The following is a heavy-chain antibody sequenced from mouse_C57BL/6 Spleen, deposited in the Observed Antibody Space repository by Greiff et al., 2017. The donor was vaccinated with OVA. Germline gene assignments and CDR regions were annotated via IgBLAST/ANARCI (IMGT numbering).Heavy chain of an antibody. CDR1: GFTFSDYG. V-gene: IGHV5-17*01. D-gene: IGHD2-4*01. CDR2: ISSGSSTI. J-gene: IGHJ2*01. CDR3: ARETDYDGPYFDY. Sequence: EVQVVESGGGLVKPGGSLKLSCAASGFTFSDYGMHWVRQAPEKGLEWVAYISSGSSTIYYADTVKGRFTISRDNAKNTLFLQMTSLRSEDTAMYYCARETDYDGPYFDYWGQGTTLTVSS.